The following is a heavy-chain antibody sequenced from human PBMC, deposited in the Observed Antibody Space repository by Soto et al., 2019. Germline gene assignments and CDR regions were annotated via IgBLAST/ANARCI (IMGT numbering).Heavy chain of an antibody. D-gene: IGHD2-2*01. Sequence: QITLKESGPTLVKPTQTLTLTCTFSGFSLSTSGVGVGWIRQPPGKALEWLALIYWNDDKRYSPSLKSRLTLTKDTSKNQVVLTMTNMDPVDTATYYCAHTRSEDRIVVVPAAPSAGSVFDYWGQGTLVTVSS. CDR2: IYWNDDK. J-gene: IGHJ4*02. CDR3: AHTRSEDRIVVVPAAPSAGSVFDY. CDR1: GFSLSTSGVG. V-gene: IGHV2-5*01.